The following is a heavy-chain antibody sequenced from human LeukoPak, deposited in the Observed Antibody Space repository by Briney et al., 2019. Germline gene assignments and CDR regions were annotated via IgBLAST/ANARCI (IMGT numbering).Heavy chain of an antibody. CDR2: IRDKANSYTT. CDR1: GFTFSDHY. J-gene: IGHJ3*01. Sequence: GGSLRLSCAASGFTFSDHYMQWVRRAPGKGLEWVGRIRDKANSYTTEYAASVKGRFTISRDDSKSSMYLQMSSLKTEDTAVYYCARERWRSGSYHDAFDVWGQGTMVTVSS. D-gene: IGHD1-26*01. CDR3: ARERWRSGSYHDAFDV. V-gene: IGHV3-72*01.